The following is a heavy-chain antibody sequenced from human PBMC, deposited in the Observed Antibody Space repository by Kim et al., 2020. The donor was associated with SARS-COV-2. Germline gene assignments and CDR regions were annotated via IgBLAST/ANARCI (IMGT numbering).Heavy chain of an antibody. J-gene: IGHJ4*02. V-gene: IGHV1-18*01. CDR2: GNT. D-gene: IGHD6-13*01. CDR3: ARVQQLPDY. Sequence: GNTHYEQNFPGRVTLTTDTSPTSAYMELRSLRSDDTAVYYCARVQQLPDYWGQGTLVTVSS.